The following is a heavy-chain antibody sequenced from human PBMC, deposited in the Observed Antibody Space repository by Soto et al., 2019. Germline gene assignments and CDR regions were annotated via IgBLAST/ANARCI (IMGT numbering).Heavy chain of an antibody. CDR3: ARLTWSNYDTLTGYSGAYFDY. V-gene: IGHV4-39*01. CDR2: IYYRGNT. D-gene: IGHD3-9*01. CDR1: GGSISNRSFY. J-gene: IGHJ4*02. Sequence: SETLSLTCTVSGGSISNRSFYWGWIRQPPGKGLEWVGTIYYRGNTHYSPSLKSRLTMSVDTSRNQFSLNLSSLTAADTAVYYCARLTWSNYDTLTGYSGAYFDYWGQGTPVTVSS.